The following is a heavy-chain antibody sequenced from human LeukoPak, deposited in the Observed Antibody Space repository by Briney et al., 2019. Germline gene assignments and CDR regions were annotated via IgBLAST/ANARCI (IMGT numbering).Heavy chain of an antibody. CDR3: ARGPYYDFWSGYYYYFDY. CDR1: GGSFSGYY. J-gene: IGHJ4*02. D-gene: IGHD3-3*01. Sequence: SETLSLTCAVYGGSFSGYYWSWIRQPPGKGLEWIGEIKHSGSTNYNPSLKSRVTISVDTSKNQFSLKLSSVTAADTAVYYCARGPYYDFWSGYYYYFDYWGQGTLVTVSS. V-gene: IGHV4-34*01. CDR2: IKHSGST.